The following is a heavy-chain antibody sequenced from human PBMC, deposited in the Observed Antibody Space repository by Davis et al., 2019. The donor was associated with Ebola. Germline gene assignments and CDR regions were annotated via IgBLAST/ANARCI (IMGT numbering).Heavy chain of an antibody. J-gene: IGHJ3*02. D-gene: IGHD3-3*01. V-gene: IGHV1-18*01. CDR2: ISAYNGNT. Sequence: ASVKVSCKASGYTFTSYGISWVRQAPGQGLEWMGWISAYNGNTNYAQKLQGRVTMTTDTSTSTAYMELRSLRSDDTAVYYCASGFWSPGSWAFDIWGQGTMVTVSS. CDR3: ASGFWSPGSWAFDI. CDR1: GYTFTSYG.